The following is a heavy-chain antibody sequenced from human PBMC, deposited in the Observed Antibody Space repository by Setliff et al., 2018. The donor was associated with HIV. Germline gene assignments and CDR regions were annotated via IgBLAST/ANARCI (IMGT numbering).Heavy chain of an antibody. V-gene: IGHV4-31*03. CDR3: ARTRYSYGYFYYMDV. CDR2: IYYTGST. D-gene: IGHD5-18*01. J-gene: IGHJ6*03. CDR1: GGSISSGGYY. Sequence: PSETLSLTCTVSGGSISSGGYYWSWIRQHPGKGLEWIGYIYYTGSTHDNPSLKSRVTISVDTSKNQLSLKLRSVTAADTAVYYCARTRYSYGYFYYMDVWGKGTTVTVSS.